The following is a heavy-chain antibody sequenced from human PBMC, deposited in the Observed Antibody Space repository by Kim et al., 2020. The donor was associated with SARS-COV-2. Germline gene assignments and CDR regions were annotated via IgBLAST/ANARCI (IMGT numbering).Heavy chain of an antibody. D-gene: IGHD3-9*01. Sequence: GGSLRLSCAASGFTFDDYSMSWVRQAPGKGREWVSGINWNGGSTGYADSVKGRFTISRDNAKNSLYLQMNSLRAEDTALYHCARVPTSIHYDILTGYYKSYYFDYWGQGTLVTVSS. V-gene: IGHV3-20*01. J-gene: IGHJ4*02. CDR3: ARVPTSIHYDILTGYYKSYYFDY. CDR1: GFTFDDYS. CDR2: INWNGGST.